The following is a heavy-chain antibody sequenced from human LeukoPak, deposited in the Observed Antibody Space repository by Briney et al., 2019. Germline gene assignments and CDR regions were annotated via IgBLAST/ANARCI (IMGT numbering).Heavy chain of an antibody. CDR2: IYHSWGI. Sequence: PSETLSLTCAVSGSSITSDYFWGWIRQPPGKGLEWIATIYHSWGIYFNPSLKSRVSISLDASKNQFSLKLTSPTAADTAIYYCARNVTAGFFDYWGQGILVTVSS. J-gene: IGHJ4*02. CDR3: ARNVTAGFFDY. V-gene: IGHV4-38-2*01. CDR1: GSSITSDYF. D-gene: IGHD1-1*01.